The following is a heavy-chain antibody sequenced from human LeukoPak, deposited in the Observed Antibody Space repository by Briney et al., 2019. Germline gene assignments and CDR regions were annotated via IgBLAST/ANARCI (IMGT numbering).Heavy chain of an antibody. D-gene: IGHD6-13*01. J-gene: IGHJ6*03. V-gene: IGHV4-4*08. CDR1: GVSISSYY. CDR2: VYTSGSS. CDR3: ARGGRYRSASWYRSVYYYMDV. Sequence: ASETLSLTCTVSGVSISSYYWSWVWHRPRQGLERGWDVYTSGSSSFNPSLKSRVTISVDTSKNQFSLKLSSVAAAHTAVYFCARGGRYRSASWYRSVYYYMDVWGKGTTVTVSS.